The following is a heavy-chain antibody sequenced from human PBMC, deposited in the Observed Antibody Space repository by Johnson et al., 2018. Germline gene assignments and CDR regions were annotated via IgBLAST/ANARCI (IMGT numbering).Heavy chain of an antibody. J-gene: IGHJ3*02. V-gene: IGHV1-69*01. CDR3: ARERVNAFDI. Sequence: QVQLVESGAEVKKPGSSVKVSCNASGGTFSSYAISWVRQAPGQGLAWMGGIIPIFGTANYAQKFQGRVTITADESTSTAYMELSRRRSVDTAVYYCARERVNAFDIWGQGTMVTVSS. CDR2: IIPIFGTA. CDR1: GGTFSSYA.